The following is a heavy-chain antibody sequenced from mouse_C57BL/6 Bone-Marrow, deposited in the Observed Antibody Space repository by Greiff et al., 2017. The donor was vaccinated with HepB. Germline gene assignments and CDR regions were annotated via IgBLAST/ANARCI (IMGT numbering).Heavy chain of an antibody. V-gene: IGHV5-6*02. Sequence: EVQRVESGGDLVKPGGSLKLSCAASGFTFSSYGMSWVRQTPDKRLEWVATISSGGSYTYYPDSVKGRFTISRDNAKNTLYLQMSSLKSEDTAMYYCARRKGLWYVDVGGTGTTVTVSA. J-gene: IGHJ1*03. CDR1: GFTFSSYG. D-gene: IGHD3-1*01. CDR2: ISSGGSYT. CDR3: ARRKGLWYVDV.